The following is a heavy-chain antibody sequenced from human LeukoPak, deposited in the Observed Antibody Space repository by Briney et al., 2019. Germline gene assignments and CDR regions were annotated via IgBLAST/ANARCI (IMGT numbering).Heavy chain of an antibody. CDR1: GYSFTTYW. Sequence: GESLKISCKGSGYSFTTYWIGWVRQMPGKGLEWMGIIYPGDSDTRYSPSFQGQVTISADKSISTAYLQWSSLKASDTAMYYCANQPARFTIFGVVEDYWGQGTLVTVSS. CDR2: IYPGDSDT. V-gene: IGHV5-51*01. J-gene: IGHJ4*02. D-gene: IGHD3-3*01. CDR3: ANQPARFTIFGVVEDY.